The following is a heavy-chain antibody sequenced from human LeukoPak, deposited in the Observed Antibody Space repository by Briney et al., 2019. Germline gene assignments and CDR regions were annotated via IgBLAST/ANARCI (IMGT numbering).Heavy chain of an antibody. J-gene: IGHJ4*02. V-gene: IGHV1-69*13. CDR2: IIPIFGTA. Sequence: GASVKVSCKASGGTFSSYAISWVRQAPGRGLEWMGGIIPIFGTANYAQKFQGRVTITADESTSTAYMELSSLRSEDTAVYYCARGRTTVTHFDYWGQGTLVTVSS. D-gene: IGHD4-17*01. CDR3: ARGRTTVTHFDY. CDR1: GGTFSSYA.